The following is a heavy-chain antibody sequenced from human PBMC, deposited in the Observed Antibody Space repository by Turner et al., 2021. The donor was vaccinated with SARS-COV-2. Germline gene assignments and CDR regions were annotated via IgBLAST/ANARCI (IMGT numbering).Heavy chain of an antibody. D-gene: IGHD3-9*01. CDR2: MNPNSGNT. V-gene: IGHV1-8*01. Sequence: QVQLAQSGAEGQKPGASVRVACKASGYTFTSYDINWVRQATGQGLEWMGRMNPNSGNTGYAQKFQGRVTMTRTTSISTAYMELSSLRSEDTAVYYGARAAQLTVWFDPWGQGTLVTVSS. J-gene: IGHJ5*02. CDR1: GYTFTSYD. CDR3: ARAAQLTVWFDP.